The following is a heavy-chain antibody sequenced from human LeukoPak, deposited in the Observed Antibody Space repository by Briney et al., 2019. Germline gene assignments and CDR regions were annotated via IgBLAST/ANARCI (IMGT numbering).Heavy chain of an antibody. CDR3: ARDFRGADY. CDR1: GGSISSGGYY. J-gene: IGHJ4*02. Sequence: ETLSLTCTVSGGSISSGGYYWSWIRQHPGKGLEWVSSISSSSSYIYYADSVKGRFTISRDNAKNSLYLQMNSLRAEDTAVYYCARDFRGADYWGQGTLVTVSS. CDR2: ISSSSSYI. D-gene: IGHD4/OR15-4a*01. V-gene: IGHV3-21*01.